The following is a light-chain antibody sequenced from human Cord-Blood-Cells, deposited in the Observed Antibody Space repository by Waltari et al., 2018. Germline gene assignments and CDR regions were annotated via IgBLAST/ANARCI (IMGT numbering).Light chain of an antibody. CDR2: KDS. CDR1: ALPKQY. V-gene: IGLV3-25*03. CDR3: QSADSSGTYVV. Sequence: SYELPQPPSVSVSPGQTARITCSGDALPKQYAYWYQQKQGQARVLGIYKDSERPSGIPERFSGSSSGTTVTLTISGVQAEDEADYYCQSADSSGTYVVFGGGTKLTVL. J-gene: IGLJ2*01.